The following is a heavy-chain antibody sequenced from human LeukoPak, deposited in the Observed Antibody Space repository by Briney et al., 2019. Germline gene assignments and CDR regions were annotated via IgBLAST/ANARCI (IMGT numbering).Heavy chain of an antibody. Sequence: SVKVSCKASGGTFSSYAISWVRQAPGQGLEWMGRIIPIFGTANYAQKFQGRATITTDESTSTAYMELSSLRSEDTAVYYCARPTGSGWLLDAFDIWGQGTMVTVSS. CDR3: ARPTGSGWLLDAFDI. D-gene: IGHD6-19*01. V-gene: IGHV1-69*05. J-gene: IGHJ3*02. CDR1: GGTFSSYA. CDR2: IIPIFGTA.